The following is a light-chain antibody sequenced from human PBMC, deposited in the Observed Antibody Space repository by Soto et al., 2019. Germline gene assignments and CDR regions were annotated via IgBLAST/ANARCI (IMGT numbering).Light chain of an antibody. J-gene: IGKJ4*01. CDR3: HQYDSSPLT. CDR1: QSVSSSY. Sequence: ALTQSPGTLSLSTGERATLSCRASQSVSSSYLAWYQQKPGQAPRLLIYGASSRATGIPDRFSGSGYGTDFTLTISRLEPEDFAVYYCHQYDSSPLTFGGGTKVEIK. V-gene: IGKV3-20*01. CDR2: GAS.